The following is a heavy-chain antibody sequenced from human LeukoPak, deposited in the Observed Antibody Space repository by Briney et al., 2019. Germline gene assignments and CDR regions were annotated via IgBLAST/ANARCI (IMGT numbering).Heavy chain of an antibody. CDR2: IYYSGST. Sequence: PSETLSLTCVVYGGSFSAYSWSWIRQPPGKGLEWIGYIYYSGSTNYNPSLKSRVTISVDTSKNQFSLKLSSVTAADTAVYYCARHRYSSSWLSYWGQGTLVTVSS. D-gene: IGHD6-13*01. CDR3: ARHRYSSSWLSY. CDR1: GGSFSAYS. J-gene: IGHJ4*02. V-gene: IGHV4-59*08.